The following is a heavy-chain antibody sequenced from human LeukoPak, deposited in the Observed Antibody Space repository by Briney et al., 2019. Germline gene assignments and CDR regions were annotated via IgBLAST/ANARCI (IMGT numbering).Heavy chain of an antibody. CDR2: ISAYNGNT. CDR1: GYTFTSYG. J-gene: IGHJ6*02. D-gene: IGHD6-19*01. CDR3: AISSGLMYYYYYYGMDV. V-gene: IGHV1-18*01. Sequence: ASVKVSCKASGYTFTSYGISWVRQAPGQGLEWMGWISAYNGNTNYAQKLQGRVTMTTDTSTSTAYMELRSLRSGDTAVYYCAISSGLMYYYYYYGMDVWGQGTTVTVSS.